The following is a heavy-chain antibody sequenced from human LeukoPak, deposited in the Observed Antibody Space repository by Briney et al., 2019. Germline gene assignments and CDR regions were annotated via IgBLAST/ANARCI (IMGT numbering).Heavy chain of an antibody. CDR2: IKPDGSDK. CDR1: GFTFSDSW. CDR3: TRDEY. Sequence: GESRTLAWAAAGFTFSDSWMSWVRQAAGKGLEWVANIKPDGSDKYYVDYVKGRFTTSRDSAKNPLYLQMNSLRAEDTAVYYCTRDEYWGQGTLVTVSS. V-gene: IGHV3-7*01. J-gene: IGHJ4*02.